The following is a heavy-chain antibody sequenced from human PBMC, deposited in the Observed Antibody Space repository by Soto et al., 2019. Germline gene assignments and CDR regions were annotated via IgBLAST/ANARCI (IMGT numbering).Heavy chain of an antibody. D-gene: IGHD1-1*01. CDR2: ISGNSGFT. CDR1: GFTFDNYV. CDR3: AKVDDWNKARSFDR. Sequence: EVQLLESGGGLVQPGGSLRVSCVASGFTFDNYVMTWVRQAPGKGLEWVSAISGNSGFTWYADSVKGRFTLSRDNFKNTVSLEMNNLRAEDTAVYFCAKVDDWNKARSFDRWGQGTLVTVSS. J-gene: IGHJ5*02. V-gene: IGHV3-23*01.